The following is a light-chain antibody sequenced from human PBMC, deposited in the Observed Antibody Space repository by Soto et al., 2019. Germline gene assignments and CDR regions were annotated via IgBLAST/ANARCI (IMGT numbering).Light chain of an antibody. J-gene: IGKJ4*01. V-gene: IGKV3-20*01. Sequence: EIVLTQSPGTLSLSPGERATLSCRASQSVSSSYLAWYQQKPGQAPRLLIYGASSRATGIPDRFSGSGSGTDFTLTISRLEPEEFAVYYCQQYGSSPALTLGGGTRVDIK. CDR1: QSVSSSY. CDR2: GAS. CDR3: QQYGSSPALT.